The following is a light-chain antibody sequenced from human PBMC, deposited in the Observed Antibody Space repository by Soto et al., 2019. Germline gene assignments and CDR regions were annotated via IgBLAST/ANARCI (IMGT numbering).Light chain of an antibody. Sequence: DILMTQSPSSLSPSVGDRVTITCQASQDISKYLNWYQQKPGKAPKLLIYHSSNLETGVPSRFSGSGSGTQFTFTISSLQPEDIATYFCQQYDSFPRTFGQGTKLDLK. CDR1: QDISKY. CDR2: HSS. V-gene: IGKV1-33*01. CDR3: QQYDSFPRT. J-gene: IGKJ2*01.